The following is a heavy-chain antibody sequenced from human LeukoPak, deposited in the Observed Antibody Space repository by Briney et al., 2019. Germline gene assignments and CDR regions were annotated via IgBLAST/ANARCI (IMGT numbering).Heavy chain of an antibody. CDR1: GGSISSSSYY. J-gene: IGHJ5*02. CDR2: IYYSGST. D-gene: IGHD6-19*01. V-gene: IGHV4-39*07. Sequence: SETLSLTCTVSGGSISSSSYYWGWIRQPPGKGLEWIGSIYYSGSTYYNPSLKSRVTISVDTSKNQFSLKLSSVTAADTAVYYCARGSVIAVAGRFDPWGQGTLVTVSS. CDR3: ARGSVIAVAGRFDP.